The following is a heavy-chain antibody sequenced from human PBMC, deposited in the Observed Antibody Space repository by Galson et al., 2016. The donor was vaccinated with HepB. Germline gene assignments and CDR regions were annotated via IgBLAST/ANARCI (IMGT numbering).Heavy chain of an antibody. D-gene: IGHD5-24*01. CDR1: GYPFTTNG. CDR3: ARDRDRSLDY. V-gene: IGHV1-18*04. Sequence: SVKVSCKASGYPFTTNGITWVRQAPGQGLEWMGWISAHNGDTNSPQKFQGRVTLTTDTSTRTAYMELRSLKSDATAVYYCARDRDRSLDYWGQGTLVTVSS. J-gene: IGHJ4*02. CDR2: ISAHNGDT.